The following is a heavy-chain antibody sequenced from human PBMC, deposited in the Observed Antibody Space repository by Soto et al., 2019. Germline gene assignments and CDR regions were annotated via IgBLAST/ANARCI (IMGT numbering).Heavy chain of an antibody. CDR2: IYHSGTT. D-gene: IGHD5-18*01. CDR3: ANGYNYGYQRR. J-gene: IGHJ4*02. CDR1: GGSISSGGYY. Sequence: SETLSLTCAVSGGSISSGGYYWSWIRQHPGKGLEWIGYIYHSGTTYYNPSLKSRVTISVDTSKNQFSLKLSSVTAADTAVYYYANGYNYGYQRRWDQGTLVTVSS. V-gene: IGHV4-31*11.